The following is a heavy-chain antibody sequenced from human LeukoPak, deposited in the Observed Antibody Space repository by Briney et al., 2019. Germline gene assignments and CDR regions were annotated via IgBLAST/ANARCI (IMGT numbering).Heavy chain of an antibody. V-gene: IGHV3-49*04. J-gene: IGHJ4*02. CDR1: GFTFGDYA. CDR2: IRSRAYGGTT. Sequence: GGSLRLSCTASGFTFGDYAMSWVRQAPGKGLEWVGFIRSRAYGGTTEYAASVKGRFTISRDDSKGVAYLQMNSLKTEDTAVYYCTRDQTPYYWGQGTLVTVSS. CDR3: TRDQTPYY.